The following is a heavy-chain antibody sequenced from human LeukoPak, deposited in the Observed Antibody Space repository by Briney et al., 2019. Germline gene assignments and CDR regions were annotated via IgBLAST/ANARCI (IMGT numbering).Heavy chain of an antibody. J-gene: IGHJ4*02. D-gene: IGHD1-26*01. V-gene: IGHV3-74*01. CDR1: GFTLSSYW. CDR3: ATPRGSGSYLAFDY. Sequence: GGSLRLSCAASGFTLSSYWMHWVRRAPGKGLVWVSRINSDGSSTSYADSVKGRFTISRDNAKNTLYLQMNSLRAEDTAVYYCATPRGSGSYLAFDYWGQGTLVTVSS. CDR2: INSDGSST.